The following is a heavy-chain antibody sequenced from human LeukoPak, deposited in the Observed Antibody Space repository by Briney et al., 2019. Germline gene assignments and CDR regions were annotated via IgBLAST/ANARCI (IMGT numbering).Heavy chain of an antibody. Sequence: GGSLRLSCAASGFTVSTNYMSWVRQAPGKGLEWVSVIYTDGSTHYADSAKGRFTISRDNSKNALYLQMNSLRAEDTAVYYCARDREVVPAMAQMDVWGKGTTVTFSS. V-gene: IGHV3-53*01. D-gene: IGHD2-21*02. J-gene: IGHJ6*04. CDR3: ARDREVVPAMAQMDV. CDR1: GFTVSTNY. CDR2: IYTDGST.